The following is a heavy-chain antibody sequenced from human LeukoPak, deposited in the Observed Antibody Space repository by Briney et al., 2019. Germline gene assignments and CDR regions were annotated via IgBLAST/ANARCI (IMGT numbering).Heavy chain of an antibody. J-gene: IGHJ5*02. Sequence: PGGSLRLPCAASGFTFSSYSMNWVRQAPGKGLEWVSSTSSSSSYIYYADSVKGRFTISRDNAKNSLYLQMNSLRAEDTAVYYCARDYDSSSWYEGSWFDPWAREPWSPSPQ. V-gene: IGHV3-21*01. CDR3: ARDYDSSSWYEGSWFDP. CDR2: TSSSSSYI. CDR1: GFTFSSYS. D-gene: IGHD6-13*01.